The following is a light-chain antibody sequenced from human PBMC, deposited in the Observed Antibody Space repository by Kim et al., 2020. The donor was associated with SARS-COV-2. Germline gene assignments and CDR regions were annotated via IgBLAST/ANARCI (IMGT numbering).Light chain of an antibody. J-gene: IGKJ4*01. CDR3: QQYNKGPLT. Sequence: EIMLTQSPATLSLSPGERATLSCRASQSVNSNLAWYQQKPGQAPRLLIYGASTRATGIPARFSGSGSGTEFSLTISSLQPEDFAVYYCQQYNKGPLTFGGGTKVDIK. CDR2: GAS. V-gene: IGKV3-15*01. CDR1: QSVNSN.